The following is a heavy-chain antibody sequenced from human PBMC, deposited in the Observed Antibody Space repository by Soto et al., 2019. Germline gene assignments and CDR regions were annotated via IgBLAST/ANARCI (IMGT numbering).Heavy chain of an antibody. CDR2: IDPSGGST. V-gene: IGHV1-46*03. CDR1: GYTFTSYY. D-gene: IGHD6-13*01. Sequence: GASVKVSWKASGYTFTSYYMHWARQSTGQGLEWMGIIDPSGGSTSYAQKFQGRVTMTRDTSTSTVYMELSSLRSEDTAVYYCARDLVAAAGISAGDYWGQGTLVTVSS. J-gene: IGHJ4*02. CDR3: ARDLVAAAGISAGDY.